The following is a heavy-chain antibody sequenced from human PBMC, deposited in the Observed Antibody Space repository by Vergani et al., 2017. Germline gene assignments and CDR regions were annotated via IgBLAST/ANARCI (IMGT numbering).Heavy chain of an antibody. CDR3: GRKQSPASLMDEPIDI. J-gene: IGHJ5*02. CDR1: GFIFSDYY. D-gene: IGHD1/OR15-1a*01. V-gene: IGHV3-11*01. CDR2: ISDGGETK. Sequence: QVQLVASGGGLVRPGGSLRLSCAASGFIFSDYYMTWIRQTPGKGLEWLAHISDGGETKMYAESLKGRFTVSRDNTKNLLILQMKTLKVDDTATYYCGRKQSPASLMDEPIDIWGQGTQVTVSS.